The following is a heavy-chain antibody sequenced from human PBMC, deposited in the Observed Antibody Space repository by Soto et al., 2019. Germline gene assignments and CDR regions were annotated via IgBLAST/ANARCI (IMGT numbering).Heavy chain of an antibody. V-gene: IGHV4-4*02. CDR2: IHHSGST. CDR3: ARVMSSGSMGY. CDR1: GGSISGSNW. Sequence: QVQLQESGPGLVKPSGTLSLTCAVSGGSISGSNWWSWVRQPPGKGLEWIGEIHHSGSTNYNPSLKRRVAISVDKSKNQFSLKLSCVIGADTAVYYCARVMSSGSMGYWGQGTLVTVSS. D-gene: IGHD1-26*01. J-gene: IGHJ4*02.